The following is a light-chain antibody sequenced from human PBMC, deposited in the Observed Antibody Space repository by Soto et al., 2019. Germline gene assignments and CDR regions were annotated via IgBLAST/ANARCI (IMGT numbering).Light chain of an antibody. CDR2: DVS. V-gene: IGLV2-11*01. J-gene: IGLJ1*01. CDR3: CSYAGSYGYV. Sequence: QSVLTKAASGNGSPGQSVTISCTGTSSVVGGYNYVSWYQQHPGKAPKLMIYDVSKRPSGVPDRFSGSKSGNTASLTISGLQAEDEADYYCCSYAGSYGYVFGTGTKVTVL. CDR1: SSVVGGYNY.